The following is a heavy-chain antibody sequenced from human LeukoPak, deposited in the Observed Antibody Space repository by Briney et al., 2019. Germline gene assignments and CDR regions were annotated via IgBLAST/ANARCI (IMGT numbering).Heavy chain of an antibody. Sequence: PEGSLRLSCAASGFTFSSYSMNWVRQAPGKGLEWVSSISSSSSYIYYADSVKGRFTISRDNAKNSLYLQMNSLRAEDTAVYYCARVFVSGSSYGMDVWGQGTTVTVSS. CDR2: ISSSSSYI. CDR3: ARVFVSGSSYGMDV. D-gene: IGHD3-10*01. J-gene: IGHJ6*02. V-gene: IGHV3-21*01. CDR1: GFTFSSYS.